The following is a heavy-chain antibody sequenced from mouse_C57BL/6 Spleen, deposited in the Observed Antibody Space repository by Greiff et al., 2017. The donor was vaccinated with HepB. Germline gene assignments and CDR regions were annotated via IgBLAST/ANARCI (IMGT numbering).Heavy chain of an antibody. D-gene: IGHD2-2*01. CDR3: TRDLGGYDRYFDV. CDR2: ISSGGDYI. V-gene: IGHV5-9-1*02. Sequence: EVMLVESGEGLVKPGGSLKLSCAASGFTFSSYAMSWVRQTPEKRLEWVAYISSGGDYIYYADTVKGRFTISRDNARNTLYLQMSSLKSEDTAMYYCTRDLGGYDRYFDVWGTGTTVTVSS. CDR1: GFTFSSYA. J-gene: IGHJ1*03.